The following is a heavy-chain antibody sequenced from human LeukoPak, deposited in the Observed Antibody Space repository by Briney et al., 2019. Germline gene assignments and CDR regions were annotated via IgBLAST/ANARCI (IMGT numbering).Heavy chain of an antibody. CDR3: AREPAGLFFDANGYLDL. Sequence: PGGSLRLSCSASGFSLRKYEMNWVRQAPGKGLEWISYMSSESTAIYYSDSVEGRFTVSRDNAKNSVHLQMTSLRADDTALYFCAREPAGLFFDANGYLDLWGQGALVTVSS. D-gene: IGHD3/OR15-3a*01. CDR2: MSSESTAI. J-gene: IGHJ4*02. V-gene: IGHV3-48*03. CDR1: GFSLRKYE.